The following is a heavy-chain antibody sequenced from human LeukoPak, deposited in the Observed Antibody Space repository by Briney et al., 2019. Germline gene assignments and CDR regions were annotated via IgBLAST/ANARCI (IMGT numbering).Heavy chain of an antibody. V-gene: IGHV1-18*01. D-gene: IGHD3-22*01. CDR3: ARAKGYYDSSGSEY. CDR2: ISAYNGNT. J-gene: IGHJ4*02. Sequence: ASVKVSCKASGYTFTSYVISWVRQAPGQGLEWMGWISAYNGNTNYAQKLQGRVTMTTDTSTSTAYMELRSLRSDDTAVYYCARAKGYYDSSGSEYWGQGTLVTVSS. CDR1: GYTFTSYV.